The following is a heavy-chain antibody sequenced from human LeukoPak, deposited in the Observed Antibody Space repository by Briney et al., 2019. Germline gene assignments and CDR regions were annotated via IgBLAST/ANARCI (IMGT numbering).Heavy chain of an antibody. Sequence: GGSLRLSCAASGFTFSSYWMHWVRQAPGKGLVWVSRINSDGSSTSYVDSVKGRFTISRGNAKNSLYLQMNSLRAEDTAVYYCARDPYSGNYGNYYYYYMDVWGKGTTVTISS. CDR1: GFTFSSYW. CDR3: ARDPYSGNYGNYYYYYMDV. V-gene: IGHV3-74*01. CDR2: INSDGSST. D-gene: IGHD1-26*01. J-gene: IGHJ6*03.